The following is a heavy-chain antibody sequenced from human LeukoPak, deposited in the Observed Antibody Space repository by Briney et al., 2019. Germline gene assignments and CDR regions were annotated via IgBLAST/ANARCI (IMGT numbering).Heavy chain of an antibody. CDR2: ISGSGGST. Sequence: GGSLRLSCAASGFTFSSYGMSWVRQAPGKGLEWVSAISGSGGSTYYADSVKGRFTISRDNSKNTLYLQMNSLRAEDTAVYYCAKGEGSSGYRTYDYGGQGTLVTVSS. CDR3: AKGEGSSGYRTYDY. V-gene: IGHV3-23*01. J-gene: IGHJ4*02. D-gene: IGHD3-22*01. CDR1: GFTFSSYG.